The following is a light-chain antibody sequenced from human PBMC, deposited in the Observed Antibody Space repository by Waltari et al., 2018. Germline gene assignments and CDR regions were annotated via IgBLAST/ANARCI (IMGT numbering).Light chain of an antibody. J-gene: IGKJ2*01. V-gene: IGKV3-20*01. CDR2: GAS. Sequence: EIVLTQSPGTLSLSPGERATLSCRASQSFSSSYLAWYQQKPGQAPMLLIYGASSRATDIPDRFSGSGSGTDFTLTITRLEPEDFAVYYCQQYGSSPYTFGQGTKLEIK. CDR3: QQYGSSPYT. CDR1: QSFSSSY.